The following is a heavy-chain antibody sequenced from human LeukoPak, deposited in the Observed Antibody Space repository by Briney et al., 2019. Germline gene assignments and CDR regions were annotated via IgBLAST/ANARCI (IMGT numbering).Heavy chain of an antibody. CDR2: INPNSGGT. V-gene: IGHV1-2*02. D-gene: IGHD6-13*01. CDR1: GYTFTDYY. J-gene: IGHJ5*02. CDR3: AREGGPLSIAAAGGDWFDP. Sequence: ASVKVSCKASGYTFTDYYMHWVRQAPGQGLEWMGWINPNSGGTNYAQKFQGRVTMTRDTSISTAYMELSRLRSDDTAVYYCAREGGPLSIAAAGGDWFDPWGQGTLVTVSS.